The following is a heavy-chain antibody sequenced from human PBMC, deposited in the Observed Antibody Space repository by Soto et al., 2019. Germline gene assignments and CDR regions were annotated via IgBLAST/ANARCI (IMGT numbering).Heavy chain of an antibody. D-gene: IGHD2-21*01. CDR2: IYYSGST. CDR3: ASSSFLRSGALFHVLDV. V-gene: IGHV4-31*03. CDR1: GGSISSGGYY. J-gene: IGHJ6*02. Sequence: PSETLSLTCTVSGGSISSGGYYWSWIRQHPGKGLEWIGYIYYSGSTNYNPSLKSRVTISVDTSKSQFSLKLTSVTAADTALYFCASSSFLRSGALFHVLDVWGQGTTVTVSS.